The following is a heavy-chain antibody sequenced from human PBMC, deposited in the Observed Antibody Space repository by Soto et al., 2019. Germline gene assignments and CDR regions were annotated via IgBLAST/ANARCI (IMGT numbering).Heavy chain of an antibody. J-gene: IGHJ6*02. D-gene: IGHD1-1*01. CDR1: GGTFSSYA. CDR3: ARVRGHRVHHYYGMDV. Sequence: QVQLVQSGAEVKKPGSSVKVSCKASGGTFSSYAISWVRQAPGQGLEWMGGIIPIFGTANYTQKFQGRVTITGDEPTRSAYMELSSLRSEDTAVYYCARVRGHRVHHYYGMDVWGQGTTVTVS. CDR2: IIPIFGTA. V-gene: IGHV1-69*01.